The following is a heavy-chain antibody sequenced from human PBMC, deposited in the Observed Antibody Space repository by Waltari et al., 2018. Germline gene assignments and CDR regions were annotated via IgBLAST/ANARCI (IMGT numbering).Heavy chain of an antibody. CDR2: VIRILGKA. CDR3: ARGGLHDFWRTAFDI. Sequence: QVQLVQSGAEVKKPGSSVKVSCKASGGTFSSYAISWVRQAPGQGLEWMGGVIRILGKANDAQKFQGRVTITADKSTSTAYMELSSLRSEDTAVYYCARGGLHDFWRTAFDIWGQGTMVTVSS. J-gene: IGHJ3*02. D-gene: IGHD3-3*01. V-gene: IGHV1-69*14. CDR1: GGTFSSYA.